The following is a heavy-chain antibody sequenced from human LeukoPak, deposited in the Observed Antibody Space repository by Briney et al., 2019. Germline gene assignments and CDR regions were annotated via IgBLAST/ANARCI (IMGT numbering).Heavy chain of an antibody. CDR1: GLTFSSYE. CDR3: ASFTSSRSNSYYFDY. D-gene: IGHD2/OR15-2a*01. Sequence: PGGSLRLSCAASGLTFSSYEMTWVRQAPGKGLEWVSYISSSGSTIYYLDSVKGRFTISRDNAKNSLYLQMNSLRAEDTAVYYCASFTSSRSNSYYFDYWGQGTLVTVSS. J-gene: IGHJ4*02. V-gene: IGHV3-48*03. CDR2: ISSSGSTI.